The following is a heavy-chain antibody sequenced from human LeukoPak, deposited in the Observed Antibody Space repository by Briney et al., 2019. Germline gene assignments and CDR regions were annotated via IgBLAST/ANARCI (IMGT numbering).Heavy chain of an antibody. V-gene: IGHV1-69*02. Sequence: ASVKVSCKASGGTLSSYSISWIRQAPGQGLELMGRIIPIVGLTNYAPRFQGRVTITADKDTTTAYMELGGLRSEDTAVYYCARPRSTESGSYNWFDPWGQGTLVTVSS. D-gene: IGHD1-26*01. CDR1: GGTLSSYS. J-gene: IGHJ5*02. CDR3: ARPRSTESGSYNWFDP. CDR2: IIPIVGLT.